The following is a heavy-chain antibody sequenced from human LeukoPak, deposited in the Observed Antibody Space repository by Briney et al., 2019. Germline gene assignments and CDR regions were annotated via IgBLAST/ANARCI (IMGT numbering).Heavy chain of an antibody. D-gene: IGHD6-13*01. CDR3: TRVQQLDYFDY. CDR1: GFTFSSYA. V-gene: IGHV3-23*01. Sequence: PGGSLRLSCAASGFTFSSYAMSWVRQAPGKGLEWVSAISGSGGSTYYADSVKGRFTISTDSSKNTLYLQMNSLRAEDTAMYYCTRVQQLDYFDYWGQGTLVTVSS. CDR2: ISGSGGST. J-gene: IGHJ4*02.